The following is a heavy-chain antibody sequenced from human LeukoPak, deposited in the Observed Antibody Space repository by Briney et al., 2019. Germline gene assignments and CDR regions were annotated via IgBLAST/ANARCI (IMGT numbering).Heavy chain of an antibody. V-gene: IGHV1-2*02. Sequence: ASVKVSCKASGYTFTGYYMHWVRQAPGQGLEWMGWINPNSGGTNYAQKFQGRVTMTRDTSISTAYMELSRLRSDDTAVYYCATGYYYDSSDYYRADYWGQGTLVTVSS. CDR1: GYTFTGYY. D-gene: IGHD3-22*01. CDR3: ATGYYYDSSDYYRADY. CDR2: INPNSGGT. J-gene: IGHJ4*02.